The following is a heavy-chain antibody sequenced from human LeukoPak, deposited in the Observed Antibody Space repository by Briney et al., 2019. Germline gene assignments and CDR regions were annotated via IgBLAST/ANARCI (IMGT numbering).Heavy chain of an antibody. J-gene: IGHJ4*02. CDR1: GGTFSSYA. D-gene: IGHD6-19*01. V-gene: IGHV1-69*05. CDR3: ASRDSSGWYGIGY. Sequence: SVKVSCKASGGTFSSYAISWVRQAPGQGLEWMGRIIPIFGTANYAQKFQGRVTITTDESTSTAYMELSSLRSEDTAVYYCASRDSSGWYGIGYWGQGTLVTVSP. CDR2: IIPIFGTA.